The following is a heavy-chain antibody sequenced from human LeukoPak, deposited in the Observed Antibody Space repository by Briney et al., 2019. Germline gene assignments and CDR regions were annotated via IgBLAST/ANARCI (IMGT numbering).Heavy chain of an antibody. D-gene: IGHD5-24*01. J-gene: IGHJ4*02. CDR1: GFTFSSYG. Sequence: PGRSLRLSCAASGFTFSSYGMHWVRQAPGKGLEWVAVISYDGSNKYYADSVKGRFTISRDNSKNTLYLQMNSLRAEETTVYYCAKGDGYNHGLTGFDYWGQGTLVTVSS. V-gene: IGHV3-30*18. CDR2: ISYDGSNK. CDR3: AKGDGYNHGLTGFDY.